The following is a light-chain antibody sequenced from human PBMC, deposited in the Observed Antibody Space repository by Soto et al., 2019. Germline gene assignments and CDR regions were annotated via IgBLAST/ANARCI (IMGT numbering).Light chain of an antibody. CDR3: QQYVGSSTLT. V-gene: IGKV3-20*01. CDR1: QSVSSSL. Sequence: EIVLTQSPGTLSLSPGERANLSCRASQSVSSSLLAWYQQKPGQPHRLLMYGASSRATGITDRFSGSASKRQFTLRISRREPERFAVYYWQQYVGSSTLTLGPGTKGHSK. J-gene: IGKJ3*01. CDR2: GAS.